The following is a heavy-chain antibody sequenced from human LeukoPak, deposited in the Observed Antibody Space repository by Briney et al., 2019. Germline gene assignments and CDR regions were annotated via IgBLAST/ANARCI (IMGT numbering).Heavy chain of an antibody. J-gene: IGHJ3*02. CDR2: INWNGGST. D-gene: IGHD3-22*01. CDR1: GFTFDDYG. CDR3: ARSYYYDSSGYYHDAFDI. Sequence: GGSLRLSCAASGFTFDDYGMSWVRQAPGKGLEWVSGINWNGGSTGYADSVKGRFTISRDNAKNSLYLQMNSLRAEDTALYYCARSYYYDSSGYYHDAFDIWGQGTMVTVSS. V-gene: IGHV3-20*04.